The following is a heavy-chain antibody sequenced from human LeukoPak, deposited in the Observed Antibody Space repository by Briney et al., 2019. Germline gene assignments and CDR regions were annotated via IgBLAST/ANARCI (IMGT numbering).Heavy chain of an antibody. CDR3: AKDSHTYCSSTSCYGGTSIALLDY. CDR2: ISGSGGST. D-gene: IGHD2-2*01. J-gene: IGHJ4*02. Sequence: GGSLRLSCAASGFTFSSYAMSWVRQAPGKGLEWVSAISGSGGSTYYADSVKGRFTISRDNSKNTLYLQMNSLRAEDTAVYYCAKDSHTYCSSTSCYGGTSIALLDYWGQGTLVTVSS. CDR1: GFTFSSYA. V-gene: IGHV3-23*01.